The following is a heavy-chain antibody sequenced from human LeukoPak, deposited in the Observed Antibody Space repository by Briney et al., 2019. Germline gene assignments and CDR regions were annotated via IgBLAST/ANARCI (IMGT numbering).Heavy chain of an antibody. CDR3: ARDDPYYEILTGYYRGYYFDY. V-gene: IGHV3-53*01. CDR1: GFTVSSNY. CDR2: IYFGGTT. D-gene: IGHD3-9*01. Sequence: GGSLRLSCAASGFTVSSNYMTWVRQAPGQGLEWVSVIYFGGTTYYADSVKGRFTISRDNAKNSLYLQMNSLRAEDTAVYYCARDDPYYEILTGYYRGYYFDYWGQGTLVTVSS. J-gene: IGHJ4*02.